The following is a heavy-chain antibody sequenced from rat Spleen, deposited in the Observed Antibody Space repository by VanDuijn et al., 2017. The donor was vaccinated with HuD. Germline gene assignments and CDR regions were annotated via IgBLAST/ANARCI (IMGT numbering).Heavy chain of an antibody. CDR2: INYDGGST. J-gene: IGHJ2*01. V-gene: IGHV5-22*01. CDR3: ARQWYYFDY. D-gene: IGHD1-1*01. CDR1: GFTFSDYY. Sequence: EVQLVESDGGLVQPGGSLKLSCSASGFTFSDYYMAWVRQAPTKGLEWVASINYDGGSTYYRDSVKGRFTISRDNAKSTLYLQMDSLRSEDTASYYCARQWYYFDYWGQGVMVTVSS.